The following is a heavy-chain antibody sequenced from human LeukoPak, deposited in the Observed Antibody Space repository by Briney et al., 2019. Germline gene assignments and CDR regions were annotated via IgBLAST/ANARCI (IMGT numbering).Heavy chain of an antibody. CDR2: IIPIFGTA. CDR1: GGTFSSYA. D-gene: IGHD3-10*01. Sequence: SSVKVSCKACGGTFSSYAISWVRQAPGQGLEGMGGIIPIFGTANYAQKFQGRVTITADESTSTAYMELSSLRSEDTAVYYCARAVSRGAYYFDYWGQGTLVTVSS. V-gene: IGHV1-69*13. J-gene: IGHJ4*02. CDR3: ARAVSRGAYYFDY.